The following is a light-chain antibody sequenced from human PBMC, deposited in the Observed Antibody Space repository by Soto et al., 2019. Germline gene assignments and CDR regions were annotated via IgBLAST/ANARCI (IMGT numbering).Light chain of an antibody. V-gene: IGKV4-1*01. CDR3: QQYYGPPHT. J-gene: IGKJ2*01. CDR1: QSILYSSNNKNY. CDR2: WAS. Sequence: DIVMTQSPDSLAVSLGERATINCKSSQSILYSSNNKNYLAWYQEKPGQPPKLLIYWASTRESGVPDRFSVAGSGTDFTLTISSLQAEDAAVYYCQQYYGPPHTFGQGTKLEIK.